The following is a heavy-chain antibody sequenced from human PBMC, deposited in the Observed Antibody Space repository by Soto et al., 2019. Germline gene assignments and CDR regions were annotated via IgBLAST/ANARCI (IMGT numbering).Heavy chain of an antibody. CDR2: IWYDGRNK. CDR3: ARGVGHYYYYMDV. Sequence: GGPLRLSCAASGFTFSSYGMHWVRQAPGKGLEWVAVIWYDGRNKYEADSVKGRFTISRDNSKNTLYLQMNSLRAEDTAVYYCARGVGHYYYYMDVWGKGTTVTVSS. V-gene: IGHV3-33*01. J-gene: IGHJ6*03. CDR1: GFTFSSYG.